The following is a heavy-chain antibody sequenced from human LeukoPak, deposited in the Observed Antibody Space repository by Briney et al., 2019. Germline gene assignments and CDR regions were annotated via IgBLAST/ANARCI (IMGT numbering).Heavy chain of an antibody. Sequence: GGSLRLSCAASGNYWMHWVRQVPGKGLVWVSHINSDGSWTSYADSVKGRLTISKDNAKNTVYLQMNSLRAEDTAVYYCASFYETYWGRGTLVTVSS. V-gene: IGHV3-74*01. CDR3: ASFYETY. J-gene: IGHJ4*02. D-gene: IGHD2/OR15-2a*01. CDR2: INSDGSWT. CDR1: GNYW.